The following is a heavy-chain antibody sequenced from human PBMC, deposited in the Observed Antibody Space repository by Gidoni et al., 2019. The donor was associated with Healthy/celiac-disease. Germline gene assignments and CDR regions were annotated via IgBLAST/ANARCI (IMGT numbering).Heavy chain of an antibody. J-gene: IGHJ4*02. CDR1: GGSISSGGYY. D-gene: IGHD6-13*01. Sequence: QVQLQESGPGLVTTSQTLSLTCTVSGGSISSGGYYWSWIRQHPGKGLEWIGYIYYSGSTYYNPSLKSRVTISVDTSKNQFSLKLSSVTAADTAVYYCARIAAAGGYYFDYWGQGTLVTVSS. CDR2: IYYSGST. CDR3: ARIAAAGGYYFDY. V-gene: IGHV4-31*03.